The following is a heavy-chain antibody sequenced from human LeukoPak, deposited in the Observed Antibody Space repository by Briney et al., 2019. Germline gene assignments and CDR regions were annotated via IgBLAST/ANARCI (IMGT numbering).Heavy chain of an antibody. CDR2: IVVGSGNT. D-gene: IGHD3-3*01. CDR1: GFTFSNSA. V-gene: IGHV1-58*01. Sequence: SVKVSCKASGFTFSNSAVQWVRQARGQRPEWIGWIVVGSGNTNYAQKFQERVTITRDMSTSTAYMELSSLRSGDTAVYYCAARSGYYYGMDVWGQGTTVTVSS. CDR3: AARSGYYYGMDV. J-gene: IGHJ6*02.